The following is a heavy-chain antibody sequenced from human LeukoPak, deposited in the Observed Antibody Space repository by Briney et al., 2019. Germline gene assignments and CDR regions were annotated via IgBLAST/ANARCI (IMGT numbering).Heavy chain of an antibody. CDR1: GYTFTGYW. CDR2: ISPSGGST. V-gene: IGHV1-2*02. Sequence: ASVKLSCKAFGYTFTGYWMHWVRQAPGQGPEWMGVISPSGGSTIYAQKFQGRVTMTRDTSISTAYMELSRLRSDDTAVYYCARGEAAADNWFDPWGQGTPVTVSS. CDR3: ARGEAAADNWFDP. D-gene: IGHD6-13*01. J-gene: IGHJ5*02.